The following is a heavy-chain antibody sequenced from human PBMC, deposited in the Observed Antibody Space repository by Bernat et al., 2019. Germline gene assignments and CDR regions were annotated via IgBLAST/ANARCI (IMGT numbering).Heavy chain of an antibody. Sequence: VQLLESGGGLVQPGGSLRLSCAASGFRFSDYAMHWVRQAPGKGLEWVAVIASQGGNKYYADSVKGRFTISRDNSKNKLYLKMNNLRPEDTAVYYCARNWGSIDFWGQGTLVTVSS. V-gene: IGHV3-30-3*01. CDR3: ARNWGSIDF. CDR2: IASQGGNK. J-gene: IGHJ4*02. CDR1: GFRFSDYA. D-gene: IGHD7-27*01.